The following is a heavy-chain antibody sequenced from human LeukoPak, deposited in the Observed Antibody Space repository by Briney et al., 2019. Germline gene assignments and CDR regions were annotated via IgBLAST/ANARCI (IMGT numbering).Heavy chain of an antibody. Sequence: SETLSLTCTVSGGSISSSSYYWGWIRQPPGKGLEWIGSIYYSGSTYYNPSLKSRVTISVDTSKNQFSLKLSSVTAADTAVYYCARQMGVYNCFDPWGQGTLVTVSS. J-gene: IGHJ5*02. V-gene: IGHV4-39*01. CDR2: IYYSGST. D-gene: IGHD3-16*01. CDR1: GGSISSSSYY. CDR3: ARQMGVYNCFDP.